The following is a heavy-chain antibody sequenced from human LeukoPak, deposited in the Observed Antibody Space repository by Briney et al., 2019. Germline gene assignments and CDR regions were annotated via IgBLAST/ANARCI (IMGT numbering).Heavy chain of an antibody. CDR3: ARDVEQQLAFPY. Sequence: ASVKVSGKASGYTFTCYYMHWVRQAPGQGLEWMGWINPNSGGTNYAQKFQGRVTMTRDTSISTAYMELSRLRSDDTAVYYCARDVEQQLAFPYWGQGTLVTVSS. CDR2: INPNSGGT. D-gene: IGHD6-13*01. CDR1: GYTFTCYY. V-gene: IGHV1-2*02. J-gene: IGHJ4*02.